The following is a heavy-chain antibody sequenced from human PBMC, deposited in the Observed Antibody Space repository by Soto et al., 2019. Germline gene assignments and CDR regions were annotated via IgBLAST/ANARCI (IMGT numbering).Heavy chain of an antibody. Sequence: EVRLVESGGGLVQPGGSLRLSCAASGFTFSSYSMNWVRQAPGKGLEWVSYISSSSSTIYYADSVKGRFTISRDNAKNSLYLQMNSLRAEDTAVYYCARVGCSSTSCYFYIGYWGQGTLVTVSS. V-gene: IGHV3-48*01. CDR3: ARVGCSSTSCYFYIGY. J-gene: IGHJ4*02. CDR2: ISSSSSTI. D-gene: IGHD2-2*01. CDR1: GFTFSSYS.